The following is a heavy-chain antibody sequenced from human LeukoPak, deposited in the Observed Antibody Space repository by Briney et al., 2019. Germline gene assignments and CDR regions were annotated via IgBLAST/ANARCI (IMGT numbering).Heavy chain of an antibody. D-gene: IGHD4-17*01. J-gene: IGHJ4*02. CDR1: GFTFSSYG. CDR2: IWYDGSNK. Sequence: PGGSLRLSCAASGFTFSSYGMHWVRQAPGKGLEWVAVIWYDGSNKYYADSVKGRFTISRDNSKNTLYLQMNSLRAEDTAVYYCARGPARVAFTVTTEEDYWGQGTLVTVSS. CDR3: ARGPARVAFTVTTEEDY. V-gene: IGHV3-33*08.